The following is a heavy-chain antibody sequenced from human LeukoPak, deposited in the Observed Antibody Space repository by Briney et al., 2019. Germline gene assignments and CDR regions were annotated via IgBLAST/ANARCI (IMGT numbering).Heavy chain of an antibody. CDR1: GYTFTGYH. V-gene: IGHV1-18*04. CDR2: ISAYNGNT. J-gene: IGHJ5*02. CDR3: ARGQTWFDP. Sequence: GASVKVSCKASGYTFTGYHMHWVRQAPGQGLEWMGWISAYNGNTNYAQNLQGRVTMTTDTSTTTAYMELRSLRSDDTAVYYCARGQTWFDPWGQGTLVTVSS.